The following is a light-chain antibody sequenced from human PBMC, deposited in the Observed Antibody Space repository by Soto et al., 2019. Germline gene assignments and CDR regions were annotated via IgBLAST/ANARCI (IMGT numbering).Light chain of an antibody. CDR3: QHYNSYSEA. J-gene: IGKJ1*01. CDR2: GAS. CDR1: QSIATSP. Sequence: EIVLTQSPGTLSLSPGERATLFCRASQSIATSPLAWYQQKPGQAPRLLIGASTRATGIPDRFSDSGSGTDFTLTISSLQPDDFATYYCQHYNSYSEAFGQGTKVELK. V-gene: IGKV3-20*01.